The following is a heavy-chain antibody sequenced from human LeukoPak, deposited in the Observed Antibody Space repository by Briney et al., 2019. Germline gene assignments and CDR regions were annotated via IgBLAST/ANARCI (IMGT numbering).Heavy chain of an antibody. Sequence: KPGGSLRLSCAASGFTFSNAWMSWVRQAPGKGLEWVGRIKSKTDGGTTDYAAPVKGRFTISRDDSKNTLYLQMNSLKTEDTAVYYCTTTPIVVVTVMFPDYWGQGTLATVSS. CDR1: GFTFSNAW. CDR2: IKSKTDGGTT. CDR3: TTTPIVVVTVMFPDY. V-gene: IGHV3-15*01. D-gene: IGHD2-21*02. J-gene: IGHJ4*02.